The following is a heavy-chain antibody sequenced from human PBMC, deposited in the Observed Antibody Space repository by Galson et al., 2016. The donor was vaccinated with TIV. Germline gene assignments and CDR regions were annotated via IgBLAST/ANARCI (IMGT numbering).Heavy chain of an antibody. CDR3: AKDGRTDFLDLEY. D-gene: IGHD1-1*01. CDR2: IRYDATKT. CDR1: GFTFSHVG. J-gene: IGHJ4*02. Sequence: LRLSCAASGFTFSHVGMHWVRQAPGKGLEWLAFIRYDATKTYYAESVKGRFTISRDQSRSALYLQMNALRGDDTAMYYCAKDGRTDFLDLEYWGQGTLVTVSS. V-gene: IGHV3-30*02.